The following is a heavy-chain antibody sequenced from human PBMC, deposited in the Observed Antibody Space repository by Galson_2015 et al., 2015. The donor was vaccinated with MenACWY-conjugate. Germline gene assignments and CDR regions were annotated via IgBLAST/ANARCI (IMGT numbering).Heavy chain of an antibody. Sequence: SVKVSCKASGGTFTSYAMHWVRQAPGQRLEWMGWINAGNGNTKYSQKFQGRVTITRDTSASTAYMELSSLRSEDTAVYYCARNAYYDFWSGYYNGYYYGMDVRGQGTTVTVS. CDR3: ARNAYYDFWSGYYNGYYYGMDV. CDR1: GGTFTSYA. D-gene: IGHD3-3*01. V-gene: IGHV1-3*01. CDR2: INAGNGNT. J-gene: IGHJ6*02.